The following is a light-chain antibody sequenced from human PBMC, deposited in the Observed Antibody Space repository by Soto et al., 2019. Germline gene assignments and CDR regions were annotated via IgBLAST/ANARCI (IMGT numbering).Light chain of an antibody. J-gene: IGKJ5*01. CDR3: QQLNSYPIN. CDR2: AAS. V-gene: IGKV1-9*01. CDR1: HDISSN. Sequence: SQLTQSTSSLSASVLAIVNITCLASHDISSNLAWFQQKPGEAPNLLIYAASTLQSGVPSRFSGSGSGTDFTLAISSLQPEDFATYFCQQLNSYPINCGKGQRRAIK.